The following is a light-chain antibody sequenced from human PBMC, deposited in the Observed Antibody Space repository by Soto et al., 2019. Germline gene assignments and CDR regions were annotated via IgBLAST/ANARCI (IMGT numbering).Light chain of an antibody. V-gene: IGKV4-1*01. J-gene: IGKJ5*01. CDR2: WAS. CDR3: QQHYVTPIT. Sequence: DMVMTQSPDSLAVSLGERAAINCKSSQSVLYSSKNKNYLTWYQQKPGQPPKLLIYWASTRESGVPDRFSGSGSGTDFTLTISSLQAEDVAVYYCQQHYVTPITFGQGTRLEIK. CDR1: QSVLYSSKNKNY.